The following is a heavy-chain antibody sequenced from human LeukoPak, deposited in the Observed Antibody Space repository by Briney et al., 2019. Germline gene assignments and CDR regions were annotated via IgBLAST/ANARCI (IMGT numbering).Heavy chain of an antibody. CDR2: IYESGGT. CDR1: GGSISGYY. V-gene: IGHV4-59*01. D-gene: IGHD3-22*01. CDR3: ARDLYDHDSSGYYEF. Sequence: PSETLSLTCAVSGGSISGYYWSWIRQPPRKALEWIGYIYESGGTDYNPSLKSRVTISRDASKNQVSLRLTSVTTADTAVYYCARDLYDHDSSGYYEFWGQGTLVTVSS. J-gene: IGHJ4*02.